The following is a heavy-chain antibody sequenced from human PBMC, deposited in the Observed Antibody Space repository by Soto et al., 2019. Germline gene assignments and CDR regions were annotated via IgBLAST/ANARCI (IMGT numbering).Heavy chain of an antibody. D-gene: IGHD1-26*01. CDR1: GFTFSSYG. Sequence: QVQLVESGGGVVQPGRSLRLSCAASGFTFSSYGMHWVRQAPGKGLEWVAVIWYDGSNKYYADSVKGRFTISRDNSKNTPYLQMNSLRAEDTAVYYCARDVGVIVGATRYYYGMDVWGQGTTVTVSS. CDR3: ARDVGVIVGATRYYYGMDV. V-gene: IGHV3-33*01. CDR2: IWYDGSNK. J-gene: IGHJ6*02.